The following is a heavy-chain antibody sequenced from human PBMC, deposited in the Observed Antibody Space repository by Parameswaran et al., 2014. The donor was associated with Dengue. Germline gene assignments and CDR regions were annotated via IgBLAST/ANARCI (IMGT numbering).Heavy chain of an antibody. D-gene: IGHD2-2*01. Sequence: WVRQAPGQGLEWMGWINPNSGGTNYAQKFQGRVTMTRDTSISTAYMELSRLRSDDTAVYYCARLIVVLGKSDYWAREPWSPSPQ. V-gene: IGHV1-2*02. CDR2: INPNSGGT. CDR3: ARLIVVLGKSDY. J-gene: IGHJ4*02.